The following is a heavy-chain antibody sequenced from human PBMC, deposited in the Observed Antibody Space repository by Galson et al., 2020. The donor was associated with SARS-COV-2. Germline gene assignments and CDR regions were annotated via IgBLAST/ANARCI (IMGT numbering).Heavy chain of an antibody. CDR2: INHSGST. CDR3: ARAGADYYDSSGYYYGAFDI. CDR1: GGSFSGYY. J-gene: IGHJ3*02. V-gene: IGHV4-34*01. Sequence: SETLSLTCAVYGGSFSGYYWSWIRQPPGKGLEWIGEINHSGSTNYNTSLKSRVTISVDTSKNQFSLKLGSVTAADTAVYYCARAGADYYDSSGYYYGAFDIWGQGTMVTVSS. D-gene: IGHD3-22*01.